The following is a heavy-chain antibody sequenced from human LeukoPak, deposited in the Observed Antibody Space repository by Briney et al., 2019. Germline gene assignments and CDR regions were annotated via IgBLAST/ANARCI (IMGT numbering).Heavy chain of an antibody. J-gene: IGHJ5*02. D-gene: IGHD3-9*01. CDR2: ISSSSSYI. CDR3: ARDSRLRYFDWLSWGFDP. Sequence: GGSLRLSCAAPGFTFNTYAMNWVRQAPGKGLEWVSSISSSSSYIYYADSVKGRFTISRDNAKNSLYLQMNSLRAEDTAVYYCARDSRLRYFDWLSWGFDPWGQGTLVTVSS. CDR1: GFTFNTYA. V-gene: IGHV3-21*01.